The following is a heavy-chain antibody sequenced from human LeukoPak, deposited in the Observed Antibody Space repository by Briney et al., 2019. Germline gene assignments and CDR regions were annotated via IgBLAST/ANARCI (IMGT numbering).Heavy chain of an antibody. Sequence: ASVKVSCKASGYTFTGYYMHWVRQAPGQGLEWMGWMNPNSGNTGYAQKFQGRVTITRNTSISTAYMELSSLRSEDTAVYYCARVAYSSVGNDYWGQGTLVTVSS. D-gene: IGHD6-25*01. J-gene: IGHJ4*02. CDR2: MNPNSGNT. CDR3: ARVAYSSVGNDY. V-gene: IGHV1-8*03. CDR1: GYTFTGYY.